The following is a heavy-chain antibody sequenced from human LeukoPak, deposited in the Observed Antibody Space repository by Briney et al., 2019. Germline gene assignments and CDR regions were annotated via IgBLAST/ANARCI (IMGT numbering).Heavy chain of an antibody. CDR1: GFTFSSYA. V-gene: IGHV3-30*01. J-gene: IGHJ5*02. D-gene: IGHD3-22*01. CDR2: ISYDGSNK. CDR3: ARDPAIYDSSGYNWFDP. Sequence: PGRSLRLSCAASGFTFSSYAMHWVRQAPGKGLEWVAVISYDGSNKYYADSVKGRFTISRDNSKNTLYLQMNSLRAEDTAVYYCARDPAIYDSSGYNWFDPWGQGTLVTVSS.